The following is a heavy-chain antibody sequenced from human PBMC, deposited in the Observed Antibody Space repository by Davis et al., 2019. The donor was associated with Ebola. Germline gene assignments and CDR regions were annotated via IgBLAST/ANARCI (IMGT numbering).Heavy chain of an antibody. D-gene: IGHD2-15*01. CDR1: GFTFSSYW. V-gene: IGHV3-7*01. CDR3: AIRKYCSGGSCFDY. Sequence: PGGSLRLSCAASGFTFSSYWMSWVRQAPGKGLEWVANIKQDGSEKYYVDSVKGRFTISRDNAKNSLYLQMNSLRAEDTAVYYCAIRKYCSGGSCFDYWGQGTLVTVSS. CDR2: IKQDGSEK. J-gene: IGHJ4*02.